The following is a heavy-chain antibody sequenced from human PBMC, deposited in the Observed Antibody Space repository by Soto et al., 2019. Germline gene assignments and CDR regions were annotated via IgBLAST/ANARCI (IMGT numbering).Heavy chain of an antibody. CDR3: AATSSSWYYYYYGMDV. D-gene: IGHD6-13*01. Sequence: GASVKVSCKASGFTFTSSAMQWVRQARGQRLEWIGWIVVGSGSTNYAQKFQERVTITRDMSTSTAYMELSSLRSEDTAVYYCAATSSSWYYYYYGMDVWGQGTTVTVSS. CDR1: GFTFTSSA. V-gene: IGHV1-58*02. J-gene: IGHJ6*02. CDR2: IVVGSGST.